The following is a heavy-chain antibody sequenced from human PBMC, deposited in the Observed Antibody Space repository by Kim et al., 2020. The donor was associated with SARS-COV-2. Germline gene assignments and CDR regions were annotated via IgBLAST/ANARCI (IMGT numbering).Heavy chain of an antibody. V-gene: IGHV3-74*01. D-gene: IGHD6-13*01. CDR3: ARAGAAGAFDI. CDR1: GFTFSSYW. Sequence: GGSLRHSCAASGFTFSSYWMHWVRQAPGKGLVWVSRINSDGSSTSYADSVKGRFTISRDNAKNTLYLQMNSLRAEDTAVYYCARAGAAGAFDIWGQGTMVTVSS. J-gene: IGHJ3*02. CDR2: INSDGSST.